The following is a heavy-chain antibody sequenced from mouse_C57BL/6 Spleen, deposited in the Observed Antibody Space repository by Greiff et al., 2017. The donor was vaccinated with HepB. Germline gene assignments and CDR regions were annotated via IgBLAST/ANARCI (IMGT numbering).Heavy chain of an antibody. CDR1: GYSITSGYY. Sequence: EVQRVESGPGLVKPSQSLSLTCSVTGYSITSGYYWNWIRQFPGNKLEWMGYISYDGSNNYNPSLKNRISITRDTSANLFFLKLNSVTTEDTATYYSARRALLLRDSWYFDVWGTGTTVTVSS. CDR2: ISYDGSN. D-gene: IGHD1-1*01. J-gene: IGHJ1*03. CDR3: ARRALLLRDSWYFDV. V-gene: IGHV3-6*01.